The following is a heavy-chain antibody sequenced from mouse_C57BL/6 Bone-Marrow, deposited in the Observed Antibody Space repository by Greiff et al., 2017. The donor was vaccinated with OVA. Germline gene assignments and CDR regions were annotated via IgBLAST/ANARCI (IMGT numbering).Heavy chain of an antibody. CDR2: IHPNSGST. J-gene: IGHJ2*01. Sequence: QVRLQQSGAELVKPGASVKLSCKASGYTFTSYWMHWVKQRPGQGLEWIGMIHPNSGSTNYNEKFKSKATLTVDKSSSTAYMQLSSLTSEDSAVYYCAKDITTVVAPYYFDYWGQGTTLTVSS. V-gene: IGHV1-64*01. D-gene: IGHD1-1*01. CDR3: AKDITTVVAPYYFDY. CDR1: GYTFTSYW.